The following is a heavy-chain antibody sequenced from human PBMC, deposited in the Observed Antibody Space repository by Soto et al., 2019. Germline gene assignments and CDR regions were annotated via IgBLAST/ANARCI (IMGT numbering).Heavy chain of an antibody. CDR2: IFYSGST. D-gene: IGHD6-25*01. CDR3: ARDPAATKLFDP. Sequence: SESLSLTCTVSARPISIGAYYENWSRQHTGKGLEWIEYIFYSGSTYDNRSLKSRVAISVDMCKNEFSLRLSSVTAGDTAVYCCARDPAATKLFDPWGQGTMVTFSS. J-gene: IGHJ5*02. V-gene: IGHV4-31*03. CDR1: ARPISIGAYY.